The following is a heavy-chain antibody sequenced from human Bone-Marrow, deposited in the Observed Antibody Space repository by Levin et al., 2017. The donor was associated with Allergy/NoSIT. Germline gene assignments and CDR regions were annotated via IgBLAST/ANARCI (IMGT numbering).Heavy chain of an antibody. D-gene: IGHD3-22*01. CDR2: IWYDGSNK. V-gene: IGHV3-33*01. CDR3: ARDGLSYYYDSSVYLDY. CDR1: GFTFSSYG. J-gene: IGHJ4*02. Sequence: GGSLRLSCAASGFTFSSYGMHWVRQAPGKGLEWVAVIWYDGSNKYYADSVKGRFTISRDNSKNTLYLQMNSLRAEDTAVYYCARDGLSYYYDSSVYLDYWGQGTLVTVSS.